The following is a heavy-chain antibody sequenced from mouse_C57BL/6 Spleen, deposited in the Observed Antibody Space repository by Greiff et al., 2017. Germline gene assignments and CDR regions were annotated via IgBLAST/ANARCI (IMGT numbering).Heavy chain of an antibody. CDR1: GYSITSGYY. CDR3: ARGPSGFAY. Sequence: DVQLQESGPGLVKPSQSLSLTCSVTGYSITSGYYWNWIRQFPGNKLEWMGYISYDGSNNYNPSLKNRISITRDTSKNQFFLKLNSVTTEDTATYYCARGPSGFAYWGQGTLFTVSA. CDR2: ISYDGSN. V-gene: IGHV3-6*01. J-gene: IGHJ3*01.